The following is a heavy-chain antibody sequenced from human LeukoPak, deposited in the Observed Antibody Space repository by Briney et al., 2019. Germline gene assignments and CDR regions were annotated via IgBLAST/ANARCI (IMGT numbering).Heavy chain of an antibody. J-gene: IGHJ6*02. Sequence: ASVKVSCKVSGYIFTTYYMHWVRQAPGQGLEWMGIINPSGGSTSYAQKFQGRVTMTRDTSTSTVYMELSSLRSEDTAVYYCAREPAARNDYYYYYGMDVWGQGTTVTVSS. D-gene: IGHD2-2*01. CDR3: AREPAARNDYYYYYGMDV. CDR1: GYIFTTYY. V-gene: IGHV1-46*01. CDR2: INPSGGST.